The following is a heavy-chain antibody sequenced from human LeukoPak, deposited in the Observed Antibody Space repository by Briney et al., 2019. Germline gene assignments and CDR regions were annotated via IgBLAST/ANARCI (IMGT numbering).Heavy chain of an antibody. J-gene: IGHJ4*02. CDR1: GFTFSTYW. V-gene: IGHV3-74*03. CDR2: IRPEGTTT. Sequence: PGGSLRLSCAASGFTFSTYWMHWVRQAPGKGLVWVARIRPEGTTTAYADSVKGRFTISRDNAKNTLFLQMHSLSAEDTAVYYCARDLDWILFDYWGQGTLVTVSS. CDR3: ARDLDWILFDY. D-gene: IGHD3-9*01.